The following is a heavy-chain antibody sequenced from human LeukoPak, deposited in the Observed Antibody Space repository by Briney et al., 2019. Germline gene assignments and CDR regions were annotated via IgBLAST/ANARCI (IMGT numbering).Heavy chain of an antibody. D-gene: IGHD2-21*02. CDR1: GYTFTSYD. CDR3: ASGRGVVTTHNWFDP. Sequence: GASVKVSCKASGYTFTSYDINWVRQATGQGLEWMGWMNPNSGNTGYAQKFQGRVTMTRNTSISTAYMELSSLRSEDTAVYYCASGRGVVTTHNWFDPWGQGTLVTVSS. V-gene: IGHV1-8*01. J-gene: IGHJ5*02. CDR2: MNPNSGNT.